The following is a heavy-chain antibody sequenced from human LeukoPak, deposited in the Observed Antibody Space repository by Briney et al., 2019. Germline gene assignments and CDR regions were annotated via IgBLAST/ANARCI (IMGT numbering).Heavy chain of an antibody. J-gene: IGHJ4*02. CDR3: ARGQSRYGSGSSED. CDR1: GGTYSRYV. D-gene: IGHD3-10*01. V-gene: IGHV1-69*06. CDR2: IIPIFGTA. Sequence: SVPVTRMSTGGTYSRYVSNEVRQPPAQDLEWMGGIIPIFGTANYAQKFQGRVTITADKSTSKAYMELSSLRSEDTAVYYCARGQSRYGSGSSEDWGRGTVVTVSS.